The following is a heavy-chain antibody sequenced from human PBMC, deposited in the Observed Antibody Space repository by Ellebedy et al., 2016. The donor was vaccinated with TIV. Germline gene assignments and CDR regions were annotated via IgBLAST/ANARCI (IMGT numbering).Heavy chain of an antibody. CDR1: GYTFTSYA. D-gene: IGHD3-22*01. CDR3: ARCSGYYYDLFDY. Sequence: ASVKVSCXASGYTFTSYAMHWVRQAPGQRLEWMGWINAGNGNTKYSQKFQGRVTITRDTSASTAYMELSSLRSEDTAVYYCARCSGYYYDLFDYWGQGTLVTVSS. CDR2: INAGNGNT. J-gene: IGHJ4*02. V-gene: IGHV1-3*01.